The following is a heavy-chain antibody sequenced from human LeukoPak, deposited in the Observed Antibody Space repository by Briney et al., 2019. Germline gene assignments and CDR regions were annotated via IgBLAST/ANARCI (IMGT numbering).Heavy chain of an antibody. CDR3: ARDSGYSYGPYDC. Sequence: SQTLSLTCTVSGGSISSGDYYWSWIRQPPGKGLEWIGSIYYSGGTYYNPSLKSRITISVDTSKNQFSLKLSSVTAADTAVYYCARDSGYSYGPYDCWGRGTLVTVSS. CDR1: GGSISSGDYY. D-gene: IGHD5-18*01. CDR2: IYYSGGT. J-gene: IGHJ4*02. V-gene: IGHV4-30-4*01.